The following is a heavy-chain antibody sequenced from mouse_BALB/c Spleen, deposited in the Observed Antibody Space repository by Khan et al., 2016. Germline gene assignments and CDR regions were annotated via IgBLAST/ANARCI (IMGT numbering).Heavy chain of an antibody. D-gene: IGHD4-1*01. J-gene: IGHJ3*01. CDR3: AGELGWFAY. V-gene: IGHV3-2*02. CDR2: ISYSGSI. CDR1: GYSITSDYA. Sequence: VQLKQSGPGLVKPSQSLSLTCTVTGYSITSDYAWNWIRQFPGNKLEWMGYISYSGSISYNPSLKSRISITRDTSKNQIFLRLNSVTTEDTATYYCAGELGWFAYWGQGTLVTVSA.